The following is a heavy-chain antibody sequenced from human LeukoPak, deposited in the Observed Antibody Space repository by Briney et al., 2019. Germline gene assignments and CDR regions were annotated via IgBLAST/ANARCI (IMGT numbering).Heavy chain of an antibody. CDR3: ARGVPYDSWSGPHYSDY. V-gene: IGHV1-46*01. CDR1: GGTFSSYA. D-gene: IGHD3-3*01. CDR2: INPSGGST. J-gene: IGHJ4*02. Sequence: ASVKVSCKASGGTFSSYAISWVRQAPGQGLEWMGIINPSGGSTSCAQKFQGRVTMTRDTSTSTVYMELSSLRSEDTVVYYCARGVPYDSWSGPHYSDYWGQGTLVTVSS.